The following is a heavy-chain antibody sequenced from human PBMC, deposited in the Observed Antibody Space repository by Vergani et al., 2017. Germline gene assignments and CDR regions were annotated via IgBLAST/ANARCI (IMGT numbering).Heavy chain of an antibody. V-gene: IGHV3-23*01. CDR1: GFTFSSYA. Sequence: EVQLLESGGGLVQPGGSLRLSCAASGFTFSSYAMSWVRQAPGKGLEWVSAISGSGGSTYYADSVKGRFTISRDNYKNTLYLQMNSLRAEDTAVYYCAKGGDSGSYSGHYYYMDFWGKGTMVTVSS. J-gene: IGHJ6*03. CDR2: ISGSGGST. CDR3: AKGGDSGSYSGHYYYMDF. D-gene: IGHD1-26*01.